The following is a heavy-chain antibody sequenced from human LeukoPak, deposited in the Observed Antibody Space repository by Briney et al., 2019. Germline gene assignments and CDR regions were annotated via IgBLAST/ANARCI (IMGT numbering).Heavy chain of an antibody. CDR1: GYTFTGYY. J-gene: IGHJ4*02. D-gene: IGHD3-16*01. Sequence: ASVKVSCEASGYTFTGYYMHWVRQAPGQGLEWMGWINPNSGGTYYAHKFQGRVTMTRDTSISTVYMELSRLTSDDTAVYYCSRDNYNWGNDYWGQGTLVTVSS. CDR2: INPNSGGT. V-gene: IGHV1-2*02. CDR3: SRDNYNWGNDY.